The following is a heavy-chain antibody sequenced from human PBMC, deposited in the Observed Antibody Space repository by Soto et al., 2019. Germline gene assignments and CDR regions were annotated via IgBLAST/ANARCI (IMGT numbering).Heavy chain of an antibody. D-gene: IGHD4-4*01. Sequence: QVQLVQSGAEVKKPGSSVKLSCKASGGTFRSSAISWVRQAPGQGLEWMGGIIPIFPTPDYAPKFQERVTITAYESASTAYMELSSLTSEDTAVYYCARYRDRLQLGGNYYYMMDVWGQGTTVTVSS. J-gene: IGHJ6*02. CDR3: ARYRDRLQLGGNYYYMMDV. V-gene: IGHV1-69*12. CDR2: IIPIFPTP. CDR1: GGTFRSSA.